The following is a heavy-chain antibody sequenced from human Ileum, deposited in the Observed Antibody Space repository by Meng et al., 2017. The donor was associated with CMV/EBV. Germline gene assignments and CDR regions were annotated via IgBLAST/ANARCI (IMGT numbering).Heavy chain of an antibody. V-gene: IGHV4-59*01. CDR3: ARHFSGWSYYFDH. J-gene: IGHJ4*02. Sequence: SETLSLTCFVSGGSLNNYYWSWIRQPPGKGLEWIGHIYSSGLTSYNLPLKSRVTISVDTSKNQFSLNLTSVTAADTAVYYCARHFSGWSYYFDHWGQGMLVTVSS. D-gene: IGHD6-19*01. CDR1: GGSLNNYY. CDR2: IYSSGLT.